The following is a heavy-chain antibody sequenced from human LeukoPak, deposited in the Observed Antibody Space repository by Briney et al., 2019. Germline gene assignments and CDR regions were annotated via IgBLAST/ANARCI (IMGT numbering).Heavy chain of an antibody. V-gene: IGHV3-30-3*01. J-gene: IGHJ5*02. CDR1: GFTFSSYT. CDR3: ARGGQGYDLNWFDP. Sequence: GGSLRLSCAASGFTFSSYTIHWVRQAPGKGLEWVTIISYDGSNKYYADSVKGRFTISRDNSKNTLYLQMNSLRAENTAVYYCARGGQGYDLNWFDPWGQGTLVTVSS. CDR2: ISYDGSNK. D-gene: IGHD3-3*01.